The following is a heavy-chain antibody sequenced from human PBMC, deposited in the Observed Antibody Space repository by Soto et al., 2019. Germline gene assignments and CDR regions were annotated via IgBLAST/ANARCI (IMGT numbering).Heavy chain of an antibody. Sequence: ASVKVSCKASGYTFTGYYMHWVRQAPGQSLEWMGWLNGGTGQTRYSQRFQDRVTITRDTSASTAYMEVSSLRPEDTAVYYCARGKGMEENYYYYGMDIWGQGTTVTVSS. J-gene: IGHJ6*02. CDR3: ARGKGMEENYYYYGMDI. CDR2: LNGGTGQT. CDR1: GYTFTGYY. D-gene: IGHD1-1*01. V-gene: IGHV1-3*01.